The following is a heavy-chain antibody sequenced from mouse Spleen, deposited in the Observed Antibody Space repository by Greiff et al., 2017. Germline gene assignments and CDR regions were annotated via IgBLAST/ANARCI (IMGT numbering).Heavy chain of an antibody. V-gene: IGHV14-4*01. CDR1: GFNIKDDY. CDR2: IDPENGDT. CDR3: ARRDDYDGGNYFDY. J-gene: IGHJ2*01. D-gene: IGHD2-4*01. Sequence: EVKLVESGAELVRPGASVKLSCTASGFNIKDDYMHWVKQRPEQGLEWIGWIDPENGDTEYASKFQGKATITADTSSNTAYLQLSSLTSEDTAVYYCARRDDYDGGNYFDYWGQGTTLTVSS.